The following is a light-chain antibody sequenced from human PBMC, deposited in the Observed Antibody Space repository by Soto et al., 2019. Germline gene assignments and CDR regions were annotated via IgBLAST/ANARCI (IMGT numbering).Light chain of an antibody. V-gene: IGKV1-39*01. CDR3: QQSYSAVT. J-gene: IGKJ4*01. CDR2: ATS. Sequence: DIQITQSPSSLSXXXXXXXXXXXRASQGISSYLNWYQQKPGKAPKLLIYATSSLESGVPSRFSGSGSGTDYTLTITSLQPEDFATYYCQQSYSAVTFGGGTKVDIK. CDR1: QGISSY.